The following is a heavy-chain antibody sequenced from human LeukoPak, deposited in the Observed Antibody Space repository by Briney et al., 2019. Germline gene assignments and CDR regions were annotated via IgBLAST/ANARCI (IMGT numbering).Heavy chain of an antibody. CDR3: ARSKTSSGHPDY. D-gene: IGHD6-19*01. J-gene: IGHJ4*02. CDR2: INPNSGGT. CDR1: GYTFTGYY. Sequence: ASVKVSCKASGYTFTGYYMHWVRQAPGQGLEWMGWINPNSGGTNYAQKFQGRVTMTRDTSISTAYMELSRLRSDDTAVYYCARSKTSSGHPDYWGQGTLVTVSS. V-gene: IGHV1-2*02.